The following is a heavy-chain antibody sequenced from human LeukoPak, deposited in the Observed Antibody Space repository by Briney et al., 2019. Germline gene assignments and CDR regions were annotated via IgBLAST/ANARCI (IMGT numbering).Heavy chain of an antibody. V-gene: IGHV1-18*01. CDR1: GFTFTSYG. J-gene: IGHJ5*02. Sequence: PGGSLRLSCAASGFTFTSYGISWVRQAPGQGLEWMGWISAYNGNTNYAQKLQGRVTMTTDTSTSTAYMELRSLRSDDTAVYYCARTHYDFWSGYYSDWFDPWGQGTLVTVSS. D-gene: IGHD3-3*01. CDR3: ARTHYDFWSGYYSDWFDP. CDR2: ISAYNGNT.